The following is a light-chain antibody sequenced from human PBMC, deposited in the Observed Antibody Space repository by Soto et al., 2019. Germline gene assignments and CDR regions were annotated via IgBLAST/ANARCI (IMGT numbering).Light chain of an antibody. V-gene: IGKV3-15*01. J-gene: IGKJ1*01. CDR2: GAS. Sequence: EIVMTQSPATLSVSPGERATLPCRASQSISTNLAWYQQRPGQAPRLLIYGASTRATGISVRFSGSGSGTEFTLTISSLQSEDFAVYYCQHYDNWPPRAFGQGTKVDIK. CDR1: QSISTN. CDR3: QHYDNWPPRA.